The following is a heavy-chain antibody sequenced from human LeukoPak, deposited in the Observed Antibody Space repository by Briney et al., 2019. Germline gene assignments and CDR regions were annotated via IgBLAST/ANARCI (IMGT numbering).Heavy chain of an antibody. V-gene: IGHV4-59*01. J-gene: IGHJ3*02. CDR3: AKGMLAFDI. D-gene: IGHD3-10*02. CDR1: GDSITTYY. CDR2: IYYSGSS. Sequence: PSETLSLTCTVSGDSITTYYWSWIRQPPGKGLEWIGYIYYSGSSDYNPSLKSRVTISVDTSKNQFSLKLTSVTAADTAVYYCAKGMLAFDIWGQGTMVTVSS.